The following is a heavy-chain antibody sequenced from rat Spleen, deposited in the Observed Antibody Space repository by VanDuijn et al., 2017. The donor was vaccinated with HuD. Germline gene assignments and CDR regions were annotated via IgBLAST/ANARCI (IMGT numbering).Heavy chain of an antibody. J-gene: IGHJ2*01. V-gene: IGHV5-31*01. Sequence: EVQLVESGGGLVQPGRSLKLSCVASGFTFNNYWMTWIRQAPGKGLEWVATINFDGSSTYYRDSVRGRFSISRDNARSTLYLQMDSLRSEDTATYYCTRCFDLWGQGVMVTVSS. CDR1: GFTFNNYW. CDR2: INFDGSST. CDR3: TRCFDL.